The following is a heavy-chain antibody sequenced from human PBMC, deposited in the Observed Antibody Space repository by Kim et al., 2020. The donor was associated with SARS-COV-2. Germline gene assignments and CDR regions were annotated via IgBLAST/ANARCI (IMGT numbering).Heavy chain of an antibody. Sequence: GGSLRLSCAASGFTFSSYEMNWVRQAPGKGLEWVSYISSSGSTIYYADSVKGRFTISRDNAKNSLYLQMNSLRAEDTAVYYCARDRSATRTLQIAAAGNTAWGQGTLVTVSS. CDR2: ISSSGSTI. D-gene: IGHD6-13*01. J-gene: IGHJ5*02. V-gene: IGHV3-48*03. CDR1: GFTFSSYE. CDR3: ARDRSATRTLQIAAAGNTA.